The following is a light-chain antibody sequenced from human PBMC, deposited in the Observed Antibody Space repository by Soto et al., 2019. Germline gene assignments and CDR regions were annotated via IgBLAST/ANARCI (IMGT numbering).Light chain of an antibody. CDR1: SSDVGRYTY. CDR2: DVY. Sequence: QSALTQPASVSGSPGQSITISCVGTSSDVGRYTYVSWYQQYPGKAPKLIIYDVYNRPSGVSNRFSGSKSGNTASLTISGLQAEDEADYYCTSYTSASTPYVFGRGTTVTVL. V-gene: IGLV2-14*01. CDR3: TSYTSASTPYV. J-gene: IGLJ1*01.